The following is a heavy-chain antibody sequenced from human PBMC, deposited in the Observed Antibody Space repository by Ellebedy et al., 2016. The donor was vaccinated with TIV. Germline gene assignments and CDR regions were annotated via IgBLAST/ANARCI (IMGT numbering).Heavy chain of an antibody. V-gene: IGHV1-2*02. CDR3: ARGDYYYYGMDV. CDR2: INPNSGGT. D-gene: IGHD3-16*01. J-gene: IGHJ6*02. Sequence: AASVKVSCKASGYTFTGYYMHWVRQAPGQGLEWTGWINPNSGGTNYAQKLQGRVTMTTDTSTSTAYMELRSLRSDDTAVYYCARGDYYYYGMDVWGQGTTVNVSS. CDR1: GYTFTGYY.